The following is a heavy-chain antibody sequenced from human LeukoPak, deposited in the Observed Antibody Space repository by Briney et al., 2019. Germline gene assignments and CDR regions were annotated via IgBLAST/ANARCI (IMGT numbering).Heavy chain of an antibody. J-gene: IGHJ4*02. CDR3: VREGEGPLSKDFDY. V-gene: IGHV1-2*02. CDR1: GFTFTYHY. CDR2: IGPHSTFT. D-gene: IGHD2/OR15-2a*01. Sequence: ASVKVSCKSSGFTFTYHYIHWVRQGPGQGREWMGYIGPHSTFTSSPQEFQGRVTMTRDASMSTAYMELTRLTSDDTAVYYCVREGEGPLSKDFDYWGQGTLVTVSS.